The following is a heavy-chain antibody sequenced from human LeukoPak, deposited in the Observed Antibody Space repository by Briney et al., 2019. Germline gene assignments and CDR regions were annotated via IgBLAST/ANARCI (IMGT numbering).Heavy chain of an antibody. CDR2: ISYDGSNK. Sequence: GGSLRLSCAASGFTFSSYAMHWVRQAPGKGLEWVAVISYDGSNKYYADSVKGRFAISRDNSKNTLYLQMNSLRAEDTAVYYCARRDGYNPGDWGQGTLVTVSS. V-gene: IGHV3-30*09. J-gene: IGHJ4*02. CDR3: ARRDGYNPGD. CDR1: GFTFSSYA. D-gene: IGHD5-24*01.